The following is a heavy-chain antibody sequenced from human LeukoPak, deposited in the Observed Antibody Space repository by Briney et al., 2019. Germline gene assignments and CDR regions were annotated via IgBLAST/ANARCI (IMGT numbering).Heavy chain of an antibody. Sequence: SETLSLTCAVYGGSFSGYYWSWIRQPPGKGLEWIGEINHSGSTNYNPSLKSRVTISVDTSKNQFSLKLSSVTAADTAVYYCARGRGYCSSTSCYGRKWFTANWFDPWGQGTLVTVSS. D-gene: IGHD2-2*01. J-gene: IGHJ5*02. CDR1: GGSFSGYY. V-gene: IGHV4-34*01. CDR2: INHSGST. CDR3: ARGRGYCSSTSCYGRKWFTANWFDP.